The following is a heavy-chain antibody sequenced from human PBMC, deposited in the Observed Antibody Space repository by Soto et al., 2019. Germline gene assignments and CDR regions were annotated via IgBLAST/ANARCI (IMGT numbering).Heavy chain of an antibody. CDR1: GDSISNFHW. V-gene: IGHV4-4*02. CDR2: IFHSGST. CDR3: ARDGGEWLQSGGGGFDP. Sequence: VQLHESGPGLVKASGTLSLTCAVSGDSISNFHWWTWLRQPPGRGLEWIGEIFHSGSTTYNPSLKGRVTISADKSTNQFSRNLNSVTAADTAVYYCARDGGEWLQSGGGGFDPWGPGILVIVSS. D-gene: IGHD3-10*01. J-gene: IGHJ5*02.